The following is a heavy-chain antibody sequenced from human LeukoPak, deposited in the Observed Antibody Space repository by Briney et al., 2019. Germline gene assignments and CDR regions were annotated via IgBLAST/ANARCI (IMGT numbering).Heavy chain of an antibody. V-gene: IGHV1-46*01. D-gene: IGHD3-22*01. J-gene: IGHJ5*02. CDR3: ARGVYYYDSPFDP. CDR2: INPSGGGT. Sequence: ASVKVSCEASGYTFTHYYMHWVRQAPGQGLEWIGIINPSGGGTSYAQKFQGRVTMTMDMSTSTVYMELSSLRSEDTAMYYCARGVYYYDSPFDPWGQGTLVTVSS. CDR1: GYTFTHYY.